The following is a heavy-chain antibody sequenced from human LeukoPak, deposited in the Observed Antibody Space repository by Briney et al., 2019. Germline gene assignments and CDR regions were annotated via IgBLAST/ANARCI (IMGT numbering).Heavy chain of an antibody. CDR1: GFTFSSYS. D-gene: IGHD6-19*01. J-gene: IGHJ4*02. CDR3: ATSSIAVAVPHFGHFDY. CDR2: ISSSSSYI. Sequence: PGGSLRLSCAASGFTFSSYSMNWVRQAPGKGLEWVSSISSSSSYIYYADSVKGRFTISRDNAKNSLYLQMNSLRAEDTAVYYCATSSIAVAVPHFGHFDYWGQGTLVTVSS. V-gene: IGHV3-21*01.